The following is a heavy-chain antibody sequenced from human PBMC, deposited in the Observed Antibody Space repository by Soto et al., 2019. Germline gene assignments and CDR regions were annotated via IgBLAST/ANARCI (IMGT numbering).Heavy chain of an antibody. CDR2: INHSGST. J-gene: IGHJ4*02. V-gene: IGHV4-34*01. CDR1: GGSFSGYY. D-gene: IGHD6-6*01. Sequence: ETLSLTCAVYGGSFSGYYWSWIRQPPGKGLEWIGEINHSGSTNYNPSLKSRVTISVDTSKNQFSLKLSSVTAADTAVYYCARGIPRHYFDYWGQGTLVTVSS. CDR3: ARGIPRHYFDY.